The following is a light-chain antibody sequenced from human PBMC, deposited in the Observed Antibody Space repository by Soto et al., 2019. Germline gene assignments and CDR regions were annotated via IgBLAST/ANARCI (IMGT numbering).Light chain of an antibody. V-gene: IGKV3-20*01. CDR3: QRYGSSPLIT. Sequence: VLTQSPGTLSLSPGERATLSCRASQSVSSSSLAWYQQRPGQAPRLLIYGTSSRATGIPDRFSGSGSGTDFTLTISRLEPEDFAVYFCQRYGSSPLITFGQGTRLEIK. CDR2: GTS. CDR1: QSVSSSS. J-gene: IGKJ5*01.